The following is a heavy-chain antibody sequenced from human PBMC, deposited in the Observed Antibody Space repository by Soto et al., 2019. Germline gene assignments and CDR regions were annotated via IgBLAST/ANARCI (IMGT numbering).Heavy chain of an antibody. J-gene: IGHJ4*02. CDR1: GGSFSGYY. D-gene: IGHD3-3*01. CDR3: ARGSKPIFGVVIVSPRHRFDY. V-gene: IGHV4-34*01. CDR2: INHSGST. Sequence: SETLSLTCAVYGGSFSGYYWSWIRQPPGKGLEWIGEINHSGSTNYNPSLKSRVTISVDTSKNQFSLKLSSVTAADTAVYYCARGSKPIFGVVIVSPRHRFDYWGQGTLVTVSS.